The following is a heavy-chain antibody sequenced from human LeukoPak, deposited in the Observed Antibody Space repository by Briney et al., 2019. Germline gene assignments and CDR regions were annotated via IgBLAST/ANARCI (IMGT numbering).Heavy chain of an antibody. V-gene: IGHV5-51*01. CDR3: ARRSRVGVVTAID. D-gene: IGHD2-21*02. CDR1: GYSLTSYW. Sequence: GESLKISCKGSGYSLTSYWIGWVRQMPGKGLEWMGIIYPGDSDTRYSPSFQGQVTISADKSISAAYLQWSSLKASDTAMYYCARRSRVGVVTAIDWGQGTLVTVSS. CDR2: IYPGDSDT. J-gene: IGHJ4*02.